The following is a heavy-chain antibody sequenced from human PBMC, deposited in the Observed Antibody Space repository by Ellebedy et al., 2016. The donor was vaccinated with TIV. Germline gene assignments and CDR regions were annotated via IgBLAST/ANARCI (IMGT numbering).Heavy chain of an antibody. V-gene: IGHV3-11*04. Sequence: GGPLRLSXAASGFTFSDYYMSWIRQAPGKGLEWVSYISSSSSTIYYADSVKGRFTISRDNAKNSLYLQMNSLRDEDTAVYYCARVPGSFSLNWFDPWGQGTLVTVSS. J-gene: IGHJ5*02. CDR2: ISSSSSTI. CDR3: ARVPGSFSLNWFDP. D-gene: IGHD3-10*01. CDR1: GFTFSDYY.